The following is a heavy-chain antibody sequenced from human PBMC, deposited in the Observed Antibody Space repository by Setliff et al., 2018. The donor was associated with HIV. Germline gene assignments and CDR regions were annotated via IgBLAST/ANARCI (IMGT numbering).Heavy chain of an antibody. V-gene: IGHV4-38-2*01. CDR2: IYYSGST. D-gene: IGHD5-12*01. CDR1: GYSVSSGYY. Sequence: PSETLSLTCAVSGYSVSSGYYWGWIRQPPGKGLEWIASIYYSGSTYYAPSLKSRVTISVDTSKNQFSLKLTSVTAADTAVYFCARVVPREVAPGGFDICGQGTMVTVSS. J-gene: IGHJ3*02. CDR3: ARVVPREVAPGGFDI.